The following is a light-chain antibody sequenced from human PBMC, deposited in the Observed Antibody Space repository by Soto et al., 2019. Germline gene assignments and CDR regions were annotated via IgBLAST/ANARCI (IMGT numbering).Light chain of an antibody. CDR2: GAS. J-gene: IGKJ1*01. V-gene: IGKV3-20*01. Sequence: EIVLTQSPGSLSLSPGERATLSCRASQSVDSRFFAWYQQRPGQAPRLLIYGASRRATGIPDRFTGSGSGTDFTLTLSGLEREVFALYSCQQYDSSVTFGLGTKVEIK. CDR3: QQYDSSVT. CDR1: QSVDSRF.